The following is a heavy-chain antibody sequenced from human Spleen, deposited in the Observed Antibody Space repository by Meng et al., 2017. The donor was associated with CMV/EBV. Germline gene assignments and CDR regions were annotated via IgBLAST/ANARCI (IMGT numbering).Heavy chain of an antibody. CDR1: GGSISSYY. D-gene: IGHD4-11*01. V-gene: IGHV4-59*01. CDR3: ARDSGYSNYYYGMDV. Sequence: SETLSLTCTVSGGSISSYYWSWIRQPPGKGLEWIGYIYYSGSTNYNPSLKSRVTISVDTSKNQFSLKLSSVTAADTAVYYCARDSGYSNYYYGMDVWGQGTTVTVSS. J-gene: IGHJ6*02. CDR2: IYYSGST.